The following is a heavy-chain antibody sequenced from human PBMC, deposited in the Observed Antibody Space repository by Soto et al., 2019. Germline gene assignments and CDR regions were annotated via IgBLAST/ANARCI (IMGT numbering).Heavy chain of an antibody. Sequence: QVQLVESGGGVVQPGTSLRLSCVGSGFTFRSYVIHWVRQAPGKGLEWVALTSYDGSNNFYGDSVKGRFTISRDNSRNTVELQMDSLRLEEPALYYCARWATTGGLDVWGQGTLVSVSS. D-gene: IGHD3-16*01. V-gene: IGHV3-33*05. CDR1: GFTFRSYV. J-gene: IGHJ4*02. CDR3: ARWATTGGLDV. CDR2: TSYDGSNN.